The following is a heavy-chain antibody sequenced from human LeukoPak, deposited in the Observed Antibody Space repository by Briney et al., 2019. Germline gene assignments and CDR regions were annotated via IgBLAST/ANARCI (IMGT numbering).Heavy chain of an antibody. D-gene: IGHD6-13*01. Sequence: SETLSLTCTVSGGSISSYYWSWIRQPPGKGLEWIGYIYYSGSTNYNPSLKSRVTISVDTSKNQFSLKLSSVTAADTAVYYCARESSSWYAASWFDPWGQGTLVTVSS. CDR3: ARESSSWYAASWFDP. J-gene: IGHJ5*02. CDR2: IYYSGST. V-gene: IGHV4-59*01. CDR1: GGSISSYY.